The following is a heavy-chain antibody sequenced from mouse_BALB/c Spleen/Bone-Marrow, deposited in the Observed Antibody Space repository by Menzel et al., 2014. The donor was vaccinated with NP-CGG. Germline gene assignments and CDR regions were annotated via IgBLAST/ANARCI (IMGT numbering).Heavy chain of an antibody. CDR3: ARGKTGFYGMDY. Sequence: VQLQQSGAELARPGASVKMSCKASGYTFTNYTMHWVKQRPGQCLEWIGYINPSSGYTNYNQKFKDTATLTADKSSSTAYMQLGSLTSADSAVYYCARGKTGFYGMDYWGQGASVTVSS. D-gene: IGHD4-1*01. CDR2: INPSSGYT. V-gene: IGHV1-4*01. J-gene: IGHJ4*01. CDR1: GYTFTNYT.